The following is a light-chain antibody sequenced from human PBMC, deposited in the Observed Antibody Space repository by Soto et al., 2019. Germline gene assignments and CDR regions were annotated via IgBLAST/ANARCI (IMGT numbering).Light chain of an antibody. CDR1: QSVNSIY. Sequence: EILLTQSPGTLSLSPGERATLSCRASQSVNSIYLAWYQQKPGQAPRLLIYGASSRATGIPDRFSGSGSGTDFTLTISRLEPEDCALYYCQQYGGSPRTFGQGTKVDIK. CDR3: QQYGGSPRT. J-gene: IGKJ1*01. V-gene: IGKV3-20*01. CDR2: GAS.